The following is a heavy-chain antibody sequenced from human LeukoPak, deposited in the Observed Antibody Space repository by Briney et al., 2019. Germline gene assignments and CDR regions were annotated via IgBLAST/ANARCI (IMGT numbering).Heavy chain of an antibody. J-gene: IGHJ4*02. CDR1: GGSISSGGYS. Sequence: SETLSLTCAVSGGSISSGGYSWSWIRQPPGKGLGWIGYIYHSVSTYYNPSLKSRVTISVDRSKNQFSLKLSSVTAADTAVYYCAGGPSAAAVWGQGALVTVSA. CDR3: AGGPSAAAV. V-gene: IGHV4-30-2*01. D-gene: IGHD6-13*01. CDR2: IYHSVST.